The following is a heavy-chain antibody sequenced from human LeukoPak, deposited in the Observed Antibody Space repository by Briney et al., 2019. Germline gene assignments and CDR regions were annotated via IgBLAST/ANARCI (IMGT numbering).Heavy chain of an antibody. D-gene: IGHD3-10*01. CDR2: IYYSGST. J-gene: IGHJ5*02. Sequence: PSETLSLTCTVSGGSISRYYWSWIRQPPGKGLEWIGYIYYSGSTNYNPSLKSRVTISVDASKNQFSLKLSSVTAADTAVYYCARVRPPGWFDPWGQGTLVTVSS. CDR1: GGSISRYY. V-gene: IGHV4-59*01. CDR3: ARVRPPGWFDP.